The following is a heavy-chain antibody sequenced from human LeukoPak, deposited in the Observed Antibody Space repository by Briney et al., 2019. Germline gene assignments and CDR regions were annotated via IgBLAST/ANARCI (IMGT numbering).Heavy chain of an antibody. V-gene: IGHV1-18*01. J-gene: IGHJ4*02. CDR2: ISAYNGNT. CDR1: GYTFTSYG. D-gene: IGHD3-22*01. CDR3: ARETYYYDSSGSNLRFSIGY. Sequence: GASVKVSCKASGYTFTSYGISWVRQAPGQGLEWMGWISAYNGNTNYAQKLQGRVTMTTDTSTSTAYMELRSLRSDDTAVYYCARETYYYDSSGSNLRFSIGYWGQGTLVTVSS.